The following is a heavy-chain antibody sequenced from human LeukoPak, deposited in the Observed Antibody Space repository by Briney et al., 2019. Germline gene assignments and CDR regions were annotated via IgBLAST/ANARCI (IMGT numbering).Heavy chain of an antibody. CDR2: INHSGSS. CDR1: GGSLTDYF. J-gene: IGHJ6*03. D-gene: IGHD3-10*01. CDR3: ARVGDLFGAHRVRGLPPDYYYMDV. Sequence: SETLSLTCALSGGSLTDYFYNWVRQPPGKGLEWIGEINHSGSSTYNPSLKSRVIISVDTSKNQFSLQLTSVTAADTAVYYCARVGDLFGAHRVRGLPPDYYYMDVWGKGTMVTVSS. V-gene: IGHV4-34*01.